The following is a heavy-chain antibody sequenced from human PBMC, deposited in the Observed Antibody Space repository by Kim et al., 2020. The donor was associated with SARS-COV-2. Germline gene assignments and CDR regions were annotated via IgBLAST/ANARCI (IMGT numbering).Heavy chain of an antibody. CDR2: IYYSGST. D-gene: IGHD2-21*02. Sequence: SETLSLTCTVSGGSISSSSYYWGWIRQPPGKGLEWIGSIYYSGSTYYNPSLKSRVTISVDTSKNQFSLKLSSVTAADTAVYYCARGVIVVVTAIPGAFD. CDR1: GGSISSSSYY. J-gene: IGHJ4*01. CDR3: ARGVIVVVTAIPGAFD. V-gene: IGHV4-39*01.